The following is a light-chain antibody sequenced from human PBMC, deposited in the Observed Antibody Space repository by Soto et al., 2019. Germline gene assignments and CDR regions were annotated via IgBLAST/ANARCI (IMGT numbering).Light chain of an antibody. CDR3: SSYTSSSTRV. V-gene: IGLV2-14*01. CDR1: SSDVGGYNY. CDR2: EVS. Sequence: QSALTQPASVSGSPGQSITISCTGTSSDVGGYNYVSWYQQHPGKAPKLMIYEVSNRPSGVSNRFSGSKSGNTASLTISGPQAEDGADYYCSSYTSSSTRVFGGGTQLTVL. J-gene: IGLJ3*02.